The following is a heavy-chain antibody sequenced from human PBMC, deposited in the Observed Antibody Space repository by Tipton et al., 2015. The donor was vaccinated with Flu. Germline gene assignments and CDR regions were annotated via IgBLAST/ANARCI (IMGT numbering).Heavy chain of an antibody. CDR1: GGSISTYY. D-gene: IGHD3-9*01. CDR2: IYYSGST. J-gene: IGHJ5*02. CDR3: AKEGSYNILTNYYNKGVDP. V-gene: IGHV4-59*01. Sequence: TLSLTCTVSGGSISTYYWSWIRQPPGKGLEWIGYIYYSGSTNYNPSLKSRVTISVDTSKNQFSLKLSSVTAADTAVYYCAKEGSYNILTNYYNKGVDPWGQGTLVIVSS.